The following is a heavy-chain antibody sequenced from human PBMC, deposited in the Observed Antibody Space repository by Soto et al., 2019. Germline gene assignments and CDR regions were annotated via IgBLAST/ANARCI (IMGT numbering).Heavy chain of an antibody. V-gene: IGHV3-7*05. CDR3: ARDTGETHYDFWSGYWNGMDV. D-gene: IGHD3-3*01. J-gene: IGHJ6*02. Sequence: GGPLRLSCAASGFIFSTYWMTWVRQAPGKGLEWVANIKQDGTEKYYVDSVKGRFTISRDNAKNSLYLQMNSLRAEDTAVYYCARDTGETHYDFWSGYWNGMDVWGQGTTVTVSS. CDR2: IKQDGTEK. CDR1: GFIFSTYW.